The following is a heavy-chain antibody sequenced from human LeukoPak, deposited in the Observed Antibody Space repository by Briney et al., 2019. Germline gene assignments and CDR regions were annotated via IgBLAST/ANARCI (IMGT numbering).Heavy chain of an antibody. CDR2: IYSGGST. V-gene: IGHV3-53*01. J-gene: IGHJ6*02. CDR1: GFTVSSNY. D-gene: IGHD4-11*01. CDR3: ARDQRPYYSNYEDYYYGMDV. Sequence: GGSLRLSCAAPGFTVSSNYMSWVRQAPGKGLEWVSVIYSGGSTYYADSVKGRFTISRDNSKNTLYLQMNSLRAEDTAVYYCARDQRPYYSNYEDYYYGMDVWGQGTTVTVSS.